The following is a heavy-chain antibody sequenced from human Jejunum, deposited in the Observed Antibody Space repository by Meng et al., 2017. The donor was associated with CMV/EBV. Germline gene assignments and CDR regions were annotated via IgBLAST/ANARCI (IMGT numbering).Heavy chain of an antibody. CDR2: ISISPYT. Sequence: ATSGFTFDTYGMSWVPQAPGKGLEWVSSISISPYTYYADSVKGRFTISRDNAKNSLYLQMNSLRAEDTAVYYCARVVKGGNYLEYWGQGTLVTVSS. J-gene: IGHJ4*02. D-gene: IGHD4-23*01. CDR1: GFTFDTYG. V-gene: IGHV3-21*01. CDR3: ARVVKGGNYLEY.